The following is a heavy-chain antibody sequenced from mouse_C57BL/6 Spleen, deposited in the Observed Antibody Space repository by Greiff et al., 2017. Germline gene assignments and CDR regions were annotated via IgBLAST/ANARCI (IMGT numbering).Heavy chain of an antibody. CDR1: GYTFTSYW. CDR2: IYPGSGST. V-gene: IGHV1-55*01. J-gene: IGHJ1*03. Sequence: QVQLQQPGAELVKPGASVKMSCKASGYTFTSYWITWVKQRPGQGLEWIGDIYPGSGSTNYNEKFKSKATLTVDTSSSTAYMQLSSLTSEDSAVYYGARQGIYYYGSSYWYFDVWGTGTTVTVSS. D-gene: IGHD1-1*01. CDR3: ARQGIYYYGSSYWYFDV.